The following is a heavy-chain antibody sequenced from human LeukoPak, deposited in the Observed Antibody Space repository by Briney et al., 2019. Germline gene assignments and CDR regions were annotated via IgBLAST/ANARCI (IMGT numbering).Heavy chain of an antibody. CDR2: ITASGGNT. CDR1: GFTFSSYA. Sequence: GGSLRLSCAASGFTFSSYAMGWVRQAPGKGLEWVSAITASGGNTYYADSVKGRFTISRDNSKNTLYLQMNSLRAEDTAVYYCARAVDTAMVTTYYMDVWGKGTTVTVSS. V-gene: IGHV3-23*01. CDR3: ARAVDTAMVTTYYMDV. D-gene: IGHD5-18*01. J-gene: IGHJ6*03.